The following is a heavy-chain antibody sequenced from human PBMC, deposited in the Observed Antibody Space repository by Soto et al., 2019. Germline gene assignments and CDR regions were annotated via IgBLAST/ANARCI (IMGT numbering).Heavy chain of an antibody. J-gene: IGHJ6*02. V-gene: IGHV3-9*01. D-gene: IGHD6-6*01. CDR2: ISWNSGSI. CDR1: GFTFDDYA. CDR3: AKDAEVGAARHYYYYGMDV. Sequence: PEGSLRLSCAASGFTFDDYAMHWVRQAPGKGLEWVSGISWNSGSIGYADSVKGRFTISRDNAKNSLYLQMNSLRAEDTASYYCAKDAEVGAARHYYYYGMDVWGQGTTVTVSS.